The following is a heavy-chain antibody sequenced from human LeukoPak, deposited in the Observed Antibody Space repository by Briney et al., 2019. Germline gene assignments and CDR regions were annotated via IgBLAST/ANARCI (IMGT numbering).Heavy chain of an antibody. CDR2: IYYSGSS. D-gene: IGHD3-22*01. V-gene: IGHV4-39*01. CDR1: GGSIGSGDYY. Sequence: SETLSLTCTVSGGSIGSGDYYWGWIRQPPGKGLEWIRTIYYSGSSYYNPSLKSRVTISVDTSKNQFSLKLSSVTAADTAVYYCARRYYYDSSGYYDAFDIWGQGTMVTVSS. CDR3: ARRYYYDSSGYYDAFDI. J-gene: IGHJ3*02.